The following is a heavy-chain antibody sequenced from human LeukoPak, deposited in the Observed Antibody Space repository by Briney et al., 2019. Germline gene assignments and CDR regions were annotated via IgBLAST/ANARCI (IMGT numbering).Heavy chain of an antibody. CDR2: VHLDGRT. D-gene: IGHD3-3*01. V-gene: IGHV4-34*10. CDR3: AREGGFYRPLDY. Sequence: GSLRLSCAASGFTFSDYAMHWVRQAPGKGLEWIGEVHLDGRTNYNPSLKSRLIMSVDLPENHISLKLTSVTAADTAVYYCAREGGFYRPLDYSGQGTLVTVSS. CDR1: GFTFSDYA. J-gene: IGHJ4*02.